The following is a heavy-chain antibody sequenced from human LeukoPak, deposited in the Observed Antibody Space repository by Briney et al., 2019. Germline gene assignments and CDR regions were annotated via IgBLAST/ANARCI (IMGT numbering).Heavy chain of an antibody. J-gene: IGHJ4*02. Sequence: SETLSLTCTVSGYSISSGYYWGWIRQPPGKGLEWIGSIYHSGSTYYNPSLKSRVTISVDTSKNQFSLKLSSVTAADTAVYYCARRPYYYDSSGYRDYWGQGTLVTVSS. CDR1: GYSISSGYY. D-gene: IGHD3-22*01. CDR3: ARRPYYYDSSGYRDY. V-gene: IGHV4-38-2*02. CDR2: IYHSGST.